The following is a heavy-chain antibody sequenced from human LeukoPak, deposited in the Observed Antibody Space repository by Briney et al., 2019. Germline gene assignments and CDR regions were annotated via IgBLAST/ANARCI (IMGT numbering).Heavy chain of an antibody. CDR3: ARAGYYRFDY. V-gene: IGHV3-74*01. J-gene: IGHJ4*02. Sequence: GRSLLRSSAASGFTFITSWMHWVRQAPGKGLVWVSRINSDGTTIDYDDSVKGRFTISRDTAKNTLYLQMNSLRDEDTAVYYCARAGYYRFDYWGQGTVDTVSS. CDR2: INSDGTTI. D-gene: IGHD2/OR15-2a*01. CDR1: GFTFITSW.